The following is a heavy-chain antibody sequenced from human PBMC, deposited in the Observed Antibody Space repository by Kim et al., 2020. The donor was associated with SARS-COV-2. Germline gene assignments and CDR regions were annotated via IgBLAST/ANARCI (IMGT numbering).Heavy chain of an antibody. CDR2: MNPNSGNT. D-gene: IGHD3-9*01. J-gene: IGHJ5*02. V-gene: IGHV1-8*01. CDR1: GYTFTSYD. CDR3: ARGTNDIFRFDP. Sequence: ASVKVSCKASGYTFTSYDINWVRQATGQGLEWMGWMNPNSGNTGYAQKFQGRVTMTRNTSISTAYMELSSLRSEDTAVYYCARGTNDIFRFDPWGQGTLVTVSS.